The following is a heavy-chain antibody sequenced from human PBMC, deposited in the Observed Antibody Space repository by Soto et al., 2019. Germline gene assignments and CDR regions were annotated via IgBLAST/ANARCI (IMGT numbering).Heavy chain of an antibody. CDR2: IYYSGDT. V-gene: IGHV4-30-4*08. J-gene: IGHJ4*02. CDR3: VGNYDSSFDY. CDR1: GGYIISRNVF. Sequence: TQCLTCIVSGGYIISRNVFWGWIRQPPGKGLEWIGCIYYSGDTYHNPSLKSRVSLSVDTSKDQFSLNLTSVTAADTAVYFCVGNYDSSFDYWGRGTLVTV. D-gene: IGHD3-22*01.